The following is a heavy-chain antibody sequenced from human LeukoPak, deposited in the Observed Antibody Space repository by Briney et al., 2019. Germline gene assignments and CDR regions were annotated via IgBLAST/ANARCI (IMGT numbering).Heavy chain of an antibody. CDR1: GFIFSKYW. CDR3: ARCGVTEVSGTNYYYYMDV. CDR2: IQQDGSEK. J-gene: IGHJ6*03. V-gene: IGHV3-7*01. D-gene: IGHD5-18*01. Sequence: GGSLRLSCAASGFIFSKYWMTWVSQAPGKVLEWVANIQQDGSEKYYVDSMEGRFTISRDNAKNSVYLQMNSLRAEDAAVYYCARCGVTEVSGTNYYYYMDVWGRGTAVTVSS.